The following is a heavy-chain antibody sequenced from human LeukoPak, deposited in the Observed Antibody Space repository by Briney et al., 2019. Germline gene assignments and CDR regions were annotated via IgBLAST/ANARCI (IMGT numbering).Heavy chain of an antibody. CDR2: IYHSGST. V-gene: IGHV4-38-2*01. Sequence: PSETLSLTCAVSGYSISSGYYWGWIRQPPGKGLEWIGSIYHSGSTYYNPSLKSRVTISVDTSKNQFSLKLSSVTAADTAVYYCAILTGRTTGFDYWGQGTLVTVSS. J-gene: IGHJ4*02. D-gene: IGHD2-2*01. CDR1: GYSISSGYY. CDR3: AILTGRTTGFDY.